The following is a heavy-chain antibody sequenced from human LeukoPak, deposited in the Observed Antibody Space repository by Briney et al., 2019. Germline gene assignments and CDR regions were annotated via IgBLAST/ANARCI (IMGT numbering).Heavy chain of an antibody. CDR2: IYYSGST. Sequence: PSETLSLTCAVSGGSISSGGYSWSWIRQPPGKGLEWIGYIYYSGSTYYNPSLKSRVTISVDTSKNQFSLKLSSVTAADTAVYYCARAYSLELTIFGVVSAGWFDPWGQGTLVTVSS. J-gene: IGHJ5*02. CDR3: ARAYSLELTIFGVVSAGWFDP. V-gene: IGHV4-30-4*07. D-gene: IGHD3-3*01. CDR1: GGSISSGGYS.